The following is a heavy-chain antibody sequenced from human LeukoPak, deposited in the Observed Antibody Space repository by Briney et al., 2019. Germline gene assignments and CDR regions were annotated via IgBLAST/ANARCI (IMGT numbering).Heavy chain of an antibody. CDR3: ARDGGYYDSSGYPHFDY. Sequence: ASVKVSCKASGYTFTSYGISWVRQAPGQGLECMGWISAYNGNTNYAQKLQGRVTMTTDTSTSTAYMELRSLRSDDTAVYYCARDGGYYDSSGYPHFDYWGQGTLVTVSS. CDR2: ISAYNGNT. CDR1: GYTFTSYG. D-gene: IGHD3-22*01. J-gene: IGHJ4*02. V-gene: IGHV1-18*01.